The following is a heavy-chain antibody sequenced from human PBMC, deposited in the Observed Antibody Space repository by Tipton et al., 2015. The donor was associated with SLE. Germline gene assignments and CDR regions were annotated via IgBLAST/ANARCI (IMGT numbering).Heavy chain of an antibody. J-gene: IGHJ4*02. CDR2: IYDSGRT. V-gene: IGHV4-31*03. CDR3: ARGGQQQLADY. D-gene: IGHD6-13*01. Sequence: LRLSCTVSGGSISGGGYYWTWIRRHPGKGLEWIGLIYDSGRTFYNPSLKSRLTMSVDTSTNQFSLRLNSVTAADTAVYYCARGGQQQLADYWGQGTLVTVSS. CDR1: GGSISGGGYY.